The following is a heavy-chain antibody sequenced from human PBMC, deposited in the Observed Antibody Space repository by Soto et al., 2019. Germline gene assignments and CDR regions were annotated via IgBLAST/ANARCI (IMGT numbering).Heavy chain of an antibody. CDR3: VRDRGYTGYDLEY. D-gene: IGHD5-12*01. V-gene: IGHV3-48*02. J-gene: IGHJ4*02. CDR2: INSGSSTI. CDR1: GFTFRSYA. Sequence: EVQLVESGGGLVQPGGSLRLSCAASGFTFRSYAMNWVRQAPGKGLEWVSYINSGSSTIYYADSAKGRFSISRDNAKNSLYLEMNSLRYDDTAVYFCVRDRGYTGYDLEYWGQGALVTVSS.